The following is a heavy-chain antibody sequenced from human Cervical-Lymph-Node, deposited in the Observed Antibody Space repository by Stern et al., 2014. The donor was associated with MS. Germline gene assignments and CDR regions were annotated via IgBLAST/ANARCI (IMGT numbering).Heavy chain of an antibody. D-gene: IGHD6-13*01. V-gene: IGHV1-69*04. Sequence: VQLVQSGAEVKKPGSSVKVSCKASGGTFSSYTISWVRQAPGQGLEWMGRIIPILGIANYAQKFQGRVTITADKSTSTAYMELSSLRSDDTAVYYCARGLAAAQDDAFDIWGQGTMVTVSS. CDR2: IIPILGIA. J-gene: IGHJ3*02. CDR1: GGTFSSYT. CDR3: ARGLAAAQDDAFDI.